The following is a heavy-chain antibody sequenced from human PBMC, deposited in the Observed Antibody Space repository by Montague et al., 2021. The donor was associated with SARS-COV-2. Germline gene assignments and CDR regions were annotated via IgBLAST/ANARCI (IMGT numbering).Heavy chain of an antibody. CDR3: ARERYSFSLTRGSTWFDP. Sequence: SETLSLTCAVYGGSFSGYYWSRIRQPPGKGLEWIGEINHSGSTNYNPSLKSRVTISVDTSKNQFSLKLSSVTAADTAVYYCARERYSFSLTRGSTWFDPWGQGTLVTVPS. CDR1: GGSFSGYY. D-gene: IGHD3-9*01. J-gene: IGHJ5*02. V-gene: IGHV4-34*01. CDR2: INHSGST.